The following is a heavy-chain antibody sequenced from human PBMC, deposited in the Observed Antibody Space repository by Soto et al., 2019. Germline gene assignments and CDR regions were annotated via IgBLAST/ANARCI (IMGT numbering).Heavy chain of an antibody. CDR2: IIPIFGTA. V-gene: IGHV1-69*13. Sequence: SVKVSCKASGGTFSSYAISWVRQAPGQGLEWVGGIIPIFGTANYAQKFQGRVTITADESTSTAYMGLSSLRSEDTAVYYCARDLAPLSATRNYYYGMDVWGQGTTVTVSS. D-gene: IGHD5-12*01. J-gene: IGHJ6*02. CDR3: ARDLAPLSATRNYYYGMDV. CDR1: GGTFSSYA.